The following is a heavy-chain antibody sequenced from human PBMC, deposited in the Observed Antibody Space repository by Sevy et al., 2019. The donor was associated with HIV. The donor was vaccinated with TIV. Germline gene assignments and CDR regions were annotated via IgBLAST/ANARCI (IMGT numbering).Heavy chain of an antibody. D-gene: IGHD3-22*01. J-gene: IGHJ4*02. CDR2: IYPSDSDT. Sequence: GESLKISCKGSGYSFTSYLIGWVRQMPGKGLEWMGIIYPSDSDTRYSPSFQGQFTISADKSISTAYLQWSSLKASDTAMYYWASYHYDRSGDYFDYWGQGTLVTVSS. CDR1: GYSFTSYL. V-gene: IGHV5-51*01. CDR3: ASYHYDRSGDYFDY.